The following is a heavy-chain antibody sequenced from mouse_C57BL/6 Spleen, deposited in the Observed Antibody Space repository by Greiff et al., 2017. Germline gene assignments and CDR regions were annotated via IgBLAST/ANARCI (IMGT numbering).Heavy chain of an antibody. V-gene: IGHV1-61*01. J-gene: IGHJ2*01. CDR3: ARKYGSPLDY. CDR1: GYTFTSYW. CDR2: IYPSDSET. Sequence: QVQLKQPGAELVRPGSSVKLSCKASGYTFTSYWMDWVKQRPGQGLEWIGNIYPSDSETHYNQKFKDKATLTVDKSSSTAYMQLSSLTSEDSAVYYCARKYGSPLDYWGQGTTLTVSS. D-gene: IGHD1-1*01.